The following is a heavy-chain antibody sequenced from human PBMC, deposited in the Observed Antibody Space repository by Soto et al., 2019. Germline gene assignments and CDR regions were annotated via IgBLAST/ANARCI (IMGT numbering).Heavy chain of an antibody. J-gene: IGHJ4*02. CDR2: ISGSGGST. D-gene: IGHD3-22*01. V-gene: IGHV3-23*01. CDR1: GFTFSSYA. CDR3: AKDPGEYYDSSQSARTY. Sequence: GGSLRLSCAASGFTFSSYAMSWVRQAPGKGLEWVSAISGSGGSTYYADSVKGRFTISRDNSKNTLYLQMNSLRAEDTAVYYCAKDPGEYYDSSQSARTYWGQGTLVTVSS.